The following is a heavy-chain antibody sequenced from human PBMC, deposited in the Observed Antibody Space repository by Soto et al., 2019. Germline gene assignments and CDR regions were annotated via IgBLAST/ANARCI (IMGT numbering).Heavy chain of an antibody. D-gene: IGHD6-13*01. Sequence: SETLSLTCTVSGGSISSGDYYWSWIRQPPGKGLEWIGYIYYSGSTYYNPSLKSRVTISVDTSKNQFSLKLSSVTAADTAVYYCARGPSPSSWYQHFDYWGQGTLVTVS. V-gene: IGHV4-30-4*01. CDR2: IYYSGST. CDR3: ARGPSPSSWYQHFDY. CDR1: GGSISSGDYY. J-gene: IGHJ4*02.